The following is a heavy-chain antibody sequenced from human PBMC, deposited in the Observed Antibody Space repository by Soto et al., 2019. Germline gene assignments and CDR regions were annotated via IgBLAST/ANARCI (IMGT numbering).Heavy chain of an antibody. V-gene: IGHV3-23*01. J-gene: IGHJ4*02. CDR3: AKGEGLTGELWYFDY. Sequence: GGSLRLSCAASGFTFSSYAMSWVRQAPGKGLEWVSAISGSGGSTYYADSVKGRFTISRDNSKNTLYLQMNSLRAEDTAVYYCAKGEGLTGELWYFDYWGQGTLVTVSS. D-gene: IGHD7-27*01. CDR2: ISGSGGST. CDR1: GFTFSSYA.